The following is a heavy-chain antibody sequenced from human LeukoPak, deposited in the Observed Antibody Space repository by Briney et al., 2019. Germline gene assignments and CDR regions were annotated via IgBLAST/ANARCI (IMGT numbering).Heavy chain of an antibody. CDR1: GFTFSSYW. CDR2: INSDGSST. CDR3: ARGHYYGSGSYDYYFDY. D-gene: IGHD3-10*01. J-gene: IGHJ4*02. V-gene: IGHV3-74*01. Sequence: GGSLRLSCAASGFTFSSYWMHWVRQVPGKGLVWVSRINSDGSSTSYADSVKGRFTISRDNAKNTLYLQMNSLRAEDTAVYYCARGHYYGSGSYDYYFDYWGQGTLVTVSS.